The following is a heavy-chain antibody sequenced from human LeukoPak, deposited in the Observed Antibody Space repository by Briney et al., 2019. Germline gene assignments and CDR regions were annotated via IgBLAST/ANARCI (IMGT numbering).Heavy chain of an antibody. CDR3: ARVAGGDSYYFDF. D-gene: IGHD2-21*02. Sequence: APVKVSCKASGYTFTAYYMHWVRQAPGQGLEWMGWINLNSGGSNYAQKFQGRVTMTRDTSISEAYLELSRLGSDDTAVYYCARVAGGDSYYFDFWGQGTLVTVS. CDR1: GYTFTAYY. J-gene: IGHJ4*02. V-gene: IGHV1-2*02. CDR2: INLNSGGS.